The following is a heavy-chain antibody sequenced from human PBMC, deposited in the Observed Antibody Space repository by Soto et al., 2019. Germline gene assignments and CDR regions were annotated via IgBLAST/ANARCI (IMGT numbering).Heavy chain of an antibody. J-gene: IGHJ3*02. Sequence: EVQLVESGGGLVQPGGSLRLSCAASGFTFSSYSMNWVRQAPGKGLEWVSYISSSSSTIYYADSVKGQFTISRDNAKNSLYLQMNSLRAEDTAVYYCARDAYPDAFDIWGQGTMVTVSS. CDR3: ARDAYPDAFDI. CDR2: ISSSSSTI. CDR1: GFTFSSYS. V-gene: IGHV3-48*01.